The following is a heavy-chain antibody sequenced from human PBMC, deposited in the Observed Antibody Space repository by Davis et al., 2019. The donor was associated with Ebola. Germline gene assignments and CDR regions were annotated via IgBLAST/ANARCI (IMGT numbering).Heavy chain of an antibody. V-gene: IGHV6-1*01. Sequence: PSETLSLTCAISGDSVSSGGWNWIRQSPSRGLEWLGRTYYSSKWYYDYAVSVKSRITINADTSKNQLSLHLNSVTPEDTAVYYCARSSYQPDYWGQGTLVTVSS. J-gene: IGHJ4*02. CDR3: ARSSYQPDY. CDR1: GDSVSSGG. D-gene: IGHD2-2*01. CDR2: TYYSSKWYY.